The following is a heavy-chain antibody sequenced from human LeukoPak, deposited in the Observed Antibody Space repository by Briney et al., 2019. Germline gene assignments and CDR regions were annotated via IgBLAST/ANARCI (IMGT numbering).Heavy chain of an antibody. CDR3: AGXRXYXXYLSQXLKLLDY. V-gene: IGHV4-34*01. J-gene: IGHJ4*02. CDR2: INHSGST. D-gene: IGHD5-12*01. Sequence: GSFXGYYWSWIRQPPGKGLEWIGEINHSGSTNYNPSLKSRVTISVDTSKNQFSLRLSSVTAADTAVYYCAGXRXYXXYLSQXLKLLDYWGQGXLVTVSS. CDR1: GSFXGYY.